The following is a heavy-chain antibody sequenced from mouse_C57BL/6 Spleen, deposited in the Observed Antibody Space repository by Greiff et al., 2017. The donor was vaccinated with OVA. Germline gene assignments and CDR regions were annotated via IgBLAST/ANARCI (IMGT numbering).Heavy chain of an antibody. Sequence: QVQLQQPGAELVKPGASVKLSCKASGYTFTSYWMHWVKQRPGRGLEWIGRIAPNSGGTKYNEKFKSKATLTVDKPSSTAYMQLSSLTAEDSAVYYCARYYYGSSPRYAMDYWGQGTSVTVSS. J-gene: IGHJ4*01. D-gene: IGHD1-1*01. CDR1: GYTFTSYW. CDR3: ARYYYGSSPRYAMDY. CDR2: IAPNSGGT. V-gene: IGHV1-72*01.